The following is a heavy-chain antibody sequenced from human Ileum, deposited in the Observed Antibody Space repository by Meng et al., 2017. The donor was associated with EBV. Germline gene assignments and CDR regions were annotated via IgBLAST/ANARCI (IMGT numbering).Heavy chain of an antibody. V-gene: IGHV4-34*02. CDR2: IYHSAST. J-gene: IGHJ4*02. CDR3: ASGTKGSDRGFDY. CDR1: CGSYSSYY. D-gene: IGHD3-10*01. Sequence: QWVARTLTTLMTSCIPGCVYCGSYSSYYRRWSRHPPGKWLGWIGEIYHSASTNYNPSLKRRVTVSVDTSTNHFYLKLSSVAAADTALYYCASGTKGSDRGFDYWGQGTLVTVSS.